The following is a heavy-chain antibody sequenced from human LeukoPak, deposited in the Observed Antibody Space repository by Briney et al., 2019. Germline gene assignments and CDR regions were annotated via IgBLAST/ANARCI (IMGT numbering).Heavy chain of an antibody. J-gene: IGHJ4*02. V-gene: IGHV3-30*02. CDR2: IRYDGSNK. CDR1: GFTFSSYG. Sequence: PGGSLRLSCAASGFTFSSYGMHWVRQAPGKGLEWVAFIRYDGSNKYYADSVKGRFTISRDNSKNTLYLQMNRLRAEDTAVYYCAKDYGDYGSGGSFDYWGQGTLVTVSS. CDR3: AKDYGDYGSGGSFDY. D-gene: IGHD3-10*01.